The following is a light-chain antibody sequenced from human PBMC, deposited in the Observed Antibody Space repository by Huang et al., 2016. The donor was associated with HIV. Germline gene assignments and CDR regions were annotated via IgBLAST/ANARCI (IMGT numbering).Light chain of an antibody. CDR1: QGIANS. CDR3: QQSDTTPWT. J-gene: IGKJ1*01. Sequence: DIQMTQSPSSLSASVGDRVTITCRASQGIANSLAWYQQKPGKAPNRLVYAASRLESGVPSRFSGSGSATGYTLTISSLQPEDFATYYCQQSDTTPWTFGPGTKVEIK. CDR2: AAS. V-gene: IGKV1-NL1*01.